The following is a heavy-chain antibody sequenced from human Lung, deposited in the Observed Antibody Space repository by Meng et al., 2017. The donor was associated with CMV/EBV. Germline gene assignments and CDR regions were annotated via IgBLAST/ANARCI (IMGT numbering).Heavy chain of an antibody. J-gene: IGHJ5*02. Sequence: FTSYGISWVRQDPGQGLEWMGWISAYNGNTNYAQKLQGRVTMTTDTSTSTAYMELRSLRSDDTAVYYCARVGHCSSTSCYRANWFDPWGQGTLVTVSS. CDR2: ISAYNGNT. D-gene: IGHD2-2*01. CDR1: FTSYG. CDR3: ARVGHCSSTSCYRANWFDP. V-gene: IGHV1-18*01.